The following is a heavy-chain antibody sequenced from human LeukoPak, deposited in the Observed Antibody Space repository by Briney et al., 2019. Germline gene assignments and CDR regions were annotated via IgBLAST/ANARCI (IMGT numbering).Heavy chain of an antibody. Sequence: PGGSLRLSCAASGFTFSTYCMPWVRQAQGKGPMWVSRICPDGTVTNYADSVKARFIISRDNARNTVYLQMNSLRVEDTAVYYCVRDFRSADYWGQGTLVTVSS. V-gene: IGHV3-74*01. CDR2: ICPDGTVT. CDR1: GFTFSTYC. CDR3: VRDFRSADY. J-gene: IGHJ4*02.